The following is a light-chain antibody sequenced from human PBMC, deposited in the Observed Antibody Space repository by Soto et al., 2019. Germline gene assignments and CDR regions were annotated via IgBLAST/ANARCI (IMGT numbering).Light chain of an antibody. CDR3: FSYAGSITWV. V-gene: IGLV2-23*02. CDR1: RSDIGSYNS. CDR2: GVT. J-gene: IGLJ3*02. Sequence: QPVLTQPASLSGSPGQSITISCTGTRSDIGSYNSIAWYQQHPGKAPRVVIFGVTKRPSGISDRFSGSKSGYTASLTISGLQAEDEADYFCFSYAGSITWVFGGGTKLTVL.